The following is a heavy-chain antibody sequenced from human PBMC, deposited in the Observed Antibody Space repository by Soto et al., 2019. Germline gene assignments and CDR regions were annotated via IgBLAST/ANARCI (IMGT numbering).Heavy chain of an antibody. V-gene: IGHV1-18*01. J-gene: IGHJ4*02. CDR1: GYTFTSYG. Sequence: QFHLVQSGAEVRKPEASVKVSCKGSGYTFTSYGIAWVRQAPGQGLEWMGWISAHNDNTNYAQKVQGRVTVTRDTSTSTAYMELRNLRSDDTAVYYCARGRYGDYWGQGALVTVSS. D-gene: IGHD1-1*01. CDR2: ISAHNDNT. CDR3: ARGRYGDY.